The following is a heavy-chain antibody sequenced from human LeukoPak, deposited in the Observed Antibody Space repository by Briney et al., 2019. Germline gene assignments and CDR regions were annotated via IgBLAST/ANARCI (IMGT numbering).Heavy chain of an antibody. CDR2: ISAYNGNT. J-gene: IGHJ5*02. CDR1: GYTFTSYG. CDR3: ARVGSGSYYRAFMFDP. D-gene: IGHD1-26*01. V-gene: IGHV1-18*01. Sequence: EASVKVSCTASGYTFTSYGISWVRQAPGQGLEWMGWISAYNGNTNYAQKLQGRVTMTTDTSTSTAYMELRSLRSDDTAVYYCARVGSGSYYRAFMFDPWGQGTLVTVSS.